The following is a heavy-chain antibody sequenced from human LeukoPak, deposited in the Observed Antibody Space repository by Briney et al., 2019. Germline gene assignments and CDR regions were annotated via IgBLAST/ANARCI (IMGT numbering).Heavy chain of an antibody. CDR3: AKAGIVGATTRNYFDY. Sequence: ETLSLTCAVYGGSFSGYYWSWVRQAPGKGLEWVSAISGSGGSTYYADSVKGRFTISRDNSKNTLYLQMNSLRAEDTAVYYCAKAGIVGATTRNYFDYWGQGTLVTVSS. CDR2: ISGSGGST. J-gene: IGHJ4*02. D-gene: IGHD1-26*01. V-gene: IGHV3-23*01. CDR1: GGSFSGYY.